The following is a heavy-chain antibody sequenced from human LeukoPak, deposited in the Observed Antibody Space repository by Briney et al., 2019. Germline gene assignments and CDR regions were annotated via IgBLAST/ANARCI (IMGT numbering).Heavy chain of an antibody. J-gene: IGHJ4*02. D-gene: IGHD4-17*01. CDR3: ARDRGSYYGDYALDY. CDR2: IYYSGST. V-gene: IGHV4-59*01. Sequence: SETLSLTCTVSGGSISSYYWSWIRKPPWKGLEWIGYIYYSGSTNYNPSLKSRVTISVDTSKNQFSLKLSSVTAADTAVYYCARDRGSYYGDYALDYWGQGTLVTVSS. CDR1: GGSISSYY.